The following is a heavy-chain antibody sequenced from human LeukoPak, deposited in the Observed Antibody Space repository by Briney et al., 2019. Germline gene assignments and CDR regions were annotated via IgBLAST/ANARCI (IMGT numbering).Heavy chain of an antibody. CDR1: GDSITSGFF. D-gene: IGHD1-7*01. CDR3: ARDFDKTIPDGMEV. Sequence: SETLSLTCTVSGDSITSGFFWGWFRQTPGKGLEWIGSIYHSGSSYYNPSLRSRVTISVDTSKNQFSLKLRLVTAADTALYYCARDFDKTIPDGMEVWGKGTTVIVSS. CDR2: IYHSGSS. J-gene: IGHJ6*04. V-gene: IGHV4-38-2*02.